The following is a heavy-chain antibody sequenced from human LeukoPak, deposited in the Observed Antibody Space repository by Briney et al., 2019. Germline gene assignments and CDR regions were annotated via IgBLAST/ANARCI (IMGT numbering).Heavy chain of an antibody. Sequence: GESLKISCKGSGYSFTSYWIGWVRQMPGKGLEWMGIIYSPSFQGQVTISADKSISTAYLQWSSLKASDTAMYYCARHLASPEGGLDYWGQGTLVTVSS. D-gene: IGHD3-16*01. CDR3: ARHLASPEGGLDY. V-gene: IGHV5-51*01. J-gene: IGHJ4*02. CDR1: GYSFTSYW. CDR2: I.